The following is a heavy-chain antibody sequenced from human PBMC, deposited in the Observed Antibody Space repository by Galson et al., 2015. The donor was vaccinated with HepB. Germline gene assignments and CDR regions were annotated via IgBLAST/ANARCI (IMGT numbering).Heavy chain of an antibody. D-gene: IGHD2-2*01. V-gene: IGHV3-30-3*01. CDR2: ISYDGSNK. CDR1: GFTFSSYA. J-gene: IGHJ4*02. Sequence: SLRLSCAASGFTFSSYAMHWVRQAPGKGLEWVAVISYDGSNKYYADSVKGRFTISRDNSKNTLYLQMNRLRAEDTAVYYCARDHLRYCSSTSCSHFDYWGQGTLVTVSS. CDR3: ARDHLRYCSSTSCSHFDY.